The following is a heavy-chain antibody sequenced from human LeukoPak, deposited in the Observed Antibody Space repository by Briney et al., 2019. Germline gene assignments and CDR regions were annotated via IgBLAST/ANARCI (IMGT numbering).Heavy chain of an antibody. Sequence: GGSLRLSCAASGFTFSSYWMHWVRQAPGKGLVWVSHINSDGSTTTYVDSVKGRFTISRDNAKNTLYLQMNSLRAEDTAVYYCARAPGYGAAYYFDYWGQGTLVTVSS. V-gene: IGHV3-74*03. CDR3: ARAPGYGAAYYFDY. CDR2: INSDGSTT. CDR1: GFTFSSYW. J-gene: IGHJ4*02. D-gene: IGHD1-1*01.